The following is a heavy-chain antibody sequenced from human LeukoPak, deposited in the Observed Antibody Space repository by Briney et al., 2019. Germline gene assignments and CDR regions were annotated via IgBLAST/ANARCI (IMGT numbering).Heavy chain of an antibody. V-gene: IGHV3-23*01. CDR2: INNSGGTT. D-gene: IGHD1-26*01. Sequence: GGSLRLSCATSGFTFSSYTMTWVRQAPGKGLEWVSIINNSGGTTYYVDSVKGRFTVSRDNSKNTLYLQMDSLRAEDTAVYYCTSQTYSGRGRFYSDHWGQGTLVTVSS. CDR3: TSQTYSGRGRFYSDH. CDR1: GFTFSSYT. J-gene: IGHJ4*02.